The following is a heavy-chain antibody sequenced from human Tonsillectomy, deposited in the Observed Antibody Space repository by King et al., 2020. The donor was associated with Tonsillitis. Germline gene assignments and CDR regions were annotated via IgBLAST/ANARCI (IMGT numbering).Heavy chain of an antibody. CDR2: IHRDGSAK. CDR3: TKNGGE. CDR1: GLTFSNYW. J-gene: IGHJ4*02. Sequence: VQLVESGGGLVQPGGSLRLTCAGSGLTFSNYWMSWVRQAPGEGLEWVANIHRDGSAKYYVDSVKGRFTISRDNAKNSLYLRMNRLRGEDTAVYYCTKNGGEWGQGTLVTVSS. D-gene: IGHD2-21*01. V-gene: IGHV3-7*02.